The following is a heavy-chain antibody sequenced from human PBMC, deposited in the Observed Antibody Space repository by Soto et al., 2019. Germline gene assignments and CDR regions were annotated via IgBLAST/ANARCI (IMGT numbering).Heavy chain of an antibody. D-gene: IGHD3-22*01. CDR1: GFTFSSYG. V-gene: IGHV3-33*01. CDR2: IWYDGSNK. J-gene: IGHJ2*01. Sequence: QVQLVESGGGVVQPGRSLRLSCAASGFTFSSYGMHWVRQAPGKGLEWVAVIWYDGSNKYYADSVKGRFTISRDNSKNTLYLQMNSLRAEDTAVYYCARGYDSSGYLNWYFDLWGRGTLVTVFS. CDR3: ARGYDSSGYLNWYFDL.